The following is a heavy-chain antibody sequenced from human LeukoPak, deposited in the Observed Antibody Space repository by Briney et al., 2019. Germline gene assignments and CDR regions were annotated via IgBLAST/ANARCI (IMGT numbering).Heavy chain of an antibody. V-gene: IGHV3-23*01. CDR3: AIWGYPDY. Sequence: GGSLRLSCAASGFTFSSYGMSWVRQAPEKGLEWVSAISGSGGSTYYADSVKGRFTISRDNSKDTLYLQMNSLRAEDTAVYYCAIWGYPDYWGQGTLVTVSS. CDR1: GFTFSSYG. CDR2: ISGSGGST. D-gene: IGHD7-27*01. J-gene: IGHJ4*02.